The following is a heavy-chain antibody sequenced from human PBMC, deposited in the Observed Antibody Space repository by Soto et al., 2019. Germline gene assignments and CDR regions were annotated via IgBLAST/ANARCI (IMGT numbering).Heavy chain of an antibody. V-gene: IGHV1-2*02. D-gene: IGHD3-22*01. J-gene: IGHJ4*02. Sequence: QVQLVQSGAEVKKPGASVKVSCKASGYTFTGYYMHWVRQAPGQGLEWMGWINPNSGGTNYAQKFQGRVTMTRDTSISTAYMEMSRLRSDDTAVYYCARDERADHSMTTPGVSLLYYWGQGTLVTVSS. CDR1: GYTFTGYY. CDR2: INPNSGGT. CDR3: ARDERADHSMTTPGVSLLYY.